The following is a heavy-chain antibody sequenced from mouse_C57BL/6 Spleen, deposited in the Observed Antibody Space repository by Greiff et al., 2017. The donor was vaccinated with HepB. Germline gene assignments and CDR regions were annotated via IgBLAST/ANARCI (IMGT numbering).Heavy chain of an antibody. CDR1: GYTFTSYW. J-gene: IGHJ2*01. CDR3: ARWMGNFYYFDY. CDR2: INPSNGGT. Sequence: QVQLQQPGTELVKPGASVKLSCKASGYTFTSYWMHWVKQRPGQGLEWIGNINPSNGGTNYNEKFKSKATLTVYKSSSTAYMQLSSLTSEDSAVYYCARWMGNFYYFDYWGQGTTLTVSS. V-gene: IGHV1-53*01. D-gene: IGHD2-1*01.